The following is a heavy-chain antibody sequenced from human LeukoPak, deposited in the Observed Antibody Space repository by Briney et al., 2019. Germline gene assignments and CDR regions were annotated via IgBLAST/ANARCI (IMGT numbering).Heavy chain of an antibody. J-gene: IGHJ6*03. V-gene: IGHV3-48*01. CDR2: ISSSSSTI. CDR1: GFTFSSYS. Sequence: PGGSLRLSCAASGFTFSSYSMNWVRQAPGKGLEWVSYISSSSSTIYYADSVKGRFTIPRDNAKNSLYLQMNSLRGEDTAVYYCARVASSSWYSYYYMDVWGKGTTVTVSS. CDR3: ARVASSSWYSYYYMDV. D-gene: IGHD6-13*01.